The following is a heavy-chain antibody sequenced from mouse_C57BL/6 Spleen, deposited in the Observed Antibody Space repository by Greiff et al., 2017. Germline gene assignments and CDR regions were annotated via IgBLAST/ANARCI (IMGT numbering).Heavy chain of an antibody. J-gene: IGHJ4*01. Sequence: QVHVKQSGAELVKPGASVKLSCKASGYTFTSYWMHWVKQRPGRGLEWIGRIDPNSGGTKYNEKFKSKATLTVDKPSSTAYMQLSSLTSEDSAVYYCARCGPYDYDSYYYAMDYWGQGTSVTVSS. CDR3: ARCGPYDYDSYYYAMDY. CDR2: IDPNSGGT. V-gene: IGHV1-72*01. D-gene: IGHD2-4*01. CDR1: GYTFTSYW.